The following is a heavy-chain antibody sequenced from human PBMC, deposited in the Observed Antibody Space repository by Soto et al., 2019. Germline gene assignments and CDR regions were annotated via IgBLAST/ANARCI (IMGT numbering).Heavy chain of an antibody. CDR2: ISISSDHK. V-gene: IGHV3-48*02. J-gene: IGHJ5*02. CDR1: GFSFSNHH. Sequence: EVQLVEFGGGLVQPGGSRSLSCVGSGFSFSNHHRNWIGRAPGKGRGWVSYISISSDHKYYADSVRGRFTVSRDNAKNSLYLQMNSLRDEDTAVYYCARDIWEYGSNWFDPWGQGTLVTVSS. D-gene: IGHD3-10*01. CDR3: ARDIWEYGSNWFDP.